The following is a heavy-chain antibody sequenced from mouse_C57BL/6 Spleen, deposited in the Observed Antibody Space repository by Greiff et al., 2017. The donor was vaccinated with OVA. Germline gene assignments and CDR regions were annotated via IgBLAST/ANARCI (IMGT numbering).Heavy chain of an antibody. Sequence: VQLQQPGAELVKPGASVKLSCKASGYTFTSYWMHWVKQRPGQGLEWIGMIHPNSGSTNYNEKFKSKATLTVDKSSSTAYMQLSSLTSEDSAVYYCARYDYDIYAMDYWGQGTSVTVSS. D-gene: IGHD2-4*01. CDR2: IHPNSGST. CDR3: ARYDYDIYAMDY. V-gene: IGHV1-64*01. CDR1: GYTFTSYW. J-gene: IGHJ4*01.